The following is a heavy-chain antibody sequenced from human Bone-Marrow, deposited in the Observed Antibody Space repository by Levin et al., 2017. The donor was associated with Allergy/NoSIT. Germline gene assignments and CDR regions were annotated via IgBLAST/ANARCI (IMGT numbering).Heavy chain of an antibody. V-gene: IGHV1-18*01. Sequence: ASVKVSCKASGYTFTSYGISWVRQAPGQGLEWMGWISAYNGNTNYAQKLQGRVTMTTDTSTSTAYMELRSLRSDDTAVYYCARDLLYYYDSSGYYYVYGAEYFQHWGQGTLVTVSS. CDR3: ARDLLYYYDSSGYYYVYGAEYFQH. J-gene: IGHJ1*01. D-gene: IGHD3-22*01. CDR2: ISAYNGNT. CDR1: GYTFTSYG.